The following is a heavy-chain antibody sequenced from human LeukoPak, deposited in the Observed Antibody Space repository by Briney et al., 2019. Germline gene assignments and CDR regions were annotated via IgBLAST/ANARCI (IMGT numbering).Heavy chain of an antibody. D-gene: IGHD1-7*01. CDR2: ISYDGSNK. CDR1: GFTFSSYA. V-gene: IGHV3-30*04. Sequence: GGSLRLSCAASGFTFSSYAMHWVRQAPGKGLEWVAVISYDGSNKYYADSVKGRFTISRDNSKNTLYLQMNSLRAEDTAVYYCARDLGITGTTDDYWGQGTLVTVSP. CDR3: ARDLGITGTTDDY. J-gene: IGHJ4*02.